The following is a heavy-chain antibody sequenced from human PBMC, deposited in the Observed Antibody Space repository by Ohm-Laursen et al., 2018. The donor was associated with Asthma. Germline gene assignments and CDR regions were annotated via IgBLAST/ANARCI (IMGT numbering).Heavy chain of an antibody. CDR2: IYIRNT. V-gene: IGHV1-18*04. D-gene: IGHD1-26*01. CDR3: VRDIVDRFDF. J-gene: IGHJ4*02. Sequence: SSVKVSCKPSGYSLSSYAISWARQAPGQRPEWMGWIYIRNTNYAPKFRDRITLSTDTSTNTAYMDLRSLRSDDTAVYYCVRDIVDRFDFWGQGSLIIVSS. CDR1: GYSLSSYA.